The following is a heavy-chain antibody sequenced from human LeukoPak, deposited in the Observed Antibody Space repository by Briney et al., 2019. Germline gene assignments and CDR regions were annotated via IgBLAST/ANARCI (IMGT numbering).Heavy chain of an antibody. CDR1: GLTFSNAW. CDR3: TTDSAAY. V-gene: IGHV3-15*01. CDR2: VKRKIDGETT. Sequence: PGGSLRLSCAGTGLTFSNAWMTWVRQAPGKGLEWVGRVKRKIDGETTDYAAPVKGRFAIPRDDSKNTVYLQMNSLKTEDTAVYYCTTDSAAYWGQGTLVTVSS. J-gene: IGHJ4*02.